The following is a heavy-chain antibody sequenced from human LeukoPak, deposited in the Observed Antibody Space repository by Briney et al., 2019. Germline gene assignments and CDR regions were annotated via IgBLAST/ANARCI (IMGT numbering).Heavy chain of an antibody. D-gene: IGHD6-19*01. CDR1: GGSISSYY. CDR3: ARDSSGWYSA. Sequence: TSETLSLTCTVSGGSISSYYWSWIRQPPGKGLEWIGYIYYSGSNNYNPSLKSRVTISVDTSKNQFSLKLSSVTAADTAVYYCARDSSGWYSAWGQGTLVTVSS. J-gene: IGHJ5*02. V-gene: IGHV4-59*01. CDR2: IYYSGSN.